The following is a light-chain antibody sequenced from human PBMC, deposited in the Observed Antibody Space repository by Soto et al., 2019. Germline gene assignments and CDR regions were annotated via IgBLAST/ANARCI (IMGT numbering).Light chain of an antibody. V-gene: IGLV2-14*01. CDR3: SSYTSSSIDYV. J-gene: IGLJ1*01. Sequence: QSALTQPAAVSGSPGQSITISCTVTSSDVGGYNYVSWYQQHPGKAPKLMIYDVSNRPSGVSNRFSGSKSGNTASLTISGLQAEDEADYYCSSYTSSSIDYVFGTGTKVTVL. CDR2: DVS. CDR1: SSDVGGYNY.